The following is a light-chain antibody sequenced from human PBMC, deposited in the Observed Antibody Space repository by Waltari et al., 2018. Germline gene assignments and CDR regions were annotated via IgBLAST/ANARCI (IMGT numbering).Light chain of an antibody. CDR3: QQYSNWPPWT. CDR2: DAS. J-gene: IGKJ1*01. V-gene: IGKV3-15*01. CDR1: QSVSNN. Sequence: EVVMTQSPVTLSVSPGERATLSCRASQSVSNNLAWYQHKPGQAPRPVMYDASTRASGLPARLSGTGSGREFTLTINSLQSEDVAIYYCQQYSNWPPWTFGQGTTVEIK.